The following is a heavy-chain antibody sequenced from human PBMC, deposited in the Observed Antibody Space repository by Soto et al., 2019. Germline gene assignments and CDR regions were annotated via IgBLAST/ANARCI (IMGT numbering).Heavy chain of an antibody. Sequence: SETLSLTCTVSGGSISSYYWSWIRQPPGKGLEWIGYIYYSGSTNYNPSLKSRVTISVDTSKNQFSLKLSSVTAADTAVYYCARADFWGVVIEGVMDVWGQGTTVTVSS. CDR2: IYYSGST. CDR1: GGSISSYY. J-gene: IGHJ6*02. V-gene: IGHV4-59*01. CDR3: ARADFWGVVIEGVMDV. D-gene: IGHD3-3*01.